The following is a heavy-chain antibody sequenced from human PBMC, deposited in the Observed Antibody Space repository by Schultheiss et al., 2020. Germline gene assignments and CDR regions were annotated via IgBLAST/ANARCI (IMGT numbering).Heavy chain of an antibody. D-gene: IGHD4-17*01. Sequence: GGSLRLSCATSGLTFSQYAMHWVRQAPGKGLEWVAVISYDGSNKYYADSVKGRFTISRDNAKNTLYLQMNSLRAEDTAVYYCARDRTVTTLGGLDYWGQGTLVTVSS. J-gene: IGHJ4*02. CDR1: GLTFSQYA. CDR2: ISYDGSNK. V-gene: IGHV3-30-3*01. CDR3: ARDRTVTTLGGLDY.